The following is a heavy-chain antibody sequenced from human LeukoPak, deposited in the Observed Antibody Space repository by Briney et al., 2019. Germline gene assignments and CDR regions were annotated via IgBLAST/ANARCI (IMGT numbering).Heavy chain of an antibody. D-gene: IGHD4-17*01. CDR2: INDSGST. Sequence: SETLSLTCAVYGGSFSGYYWSWIRQPPGKGLEWIGEINDSGSTSYTPSLKNRATISLDTSKNQFSLKLFSMTAADTAVYYCARARFEVYTVRSFYYGMDVWGQGTTVTVSS. CDR3: ARARFEVYTVRSFYYGMDV. CDR1: GGSFSGYY. J-gene: IGHJ6*02. V-gene: IGHV4-34*01.